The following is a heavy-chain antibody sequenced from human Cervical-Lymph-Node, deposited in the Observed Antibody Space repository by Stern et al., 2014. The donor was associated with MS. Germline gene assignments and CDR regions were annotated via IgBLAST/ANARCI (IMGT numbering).Heavy chain of an antibody. CDR2: IVPILEVA. CDR1: GGTFSIYA. V-gene: IGHV1-69*09. J-gene: IGHJ4*02. CDR3: AKTQTIGSRSFDY. Sequence: VQLVESGAEVKKPGSSVKVSCKASGGTFSIYAIAWVRQAPGQGLEGMGRIVPILEVADYAQRFQGRVTITADKSTTTVYMELSSLRSEDTAVYYCAKTQTIGSRSFDYWGQGTLVTVSS. D-gene: IGHD6-6*01.